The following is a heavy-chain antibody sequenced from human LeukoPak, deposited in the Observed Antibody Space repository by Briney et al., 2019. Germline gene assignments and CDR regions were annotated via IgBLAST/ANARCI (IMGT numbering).Heavy chain of an antibody. CDR3: ARDRFGGYCSGGSCYYFDY. CDR1: GFTFSSYG. Sequence: GGSLRLSCAASGFTFSSYGMHWVRQAPGKGLEWVAVIWYDGSNKCYADSVKGRFTISRDNSKNTLYLQMNSLRAEDTAVYYCARDRFGGYCSGGSCYYFDYWGQGTLVTVSS. CDR2: IWYDGSNK. D-gene: IGHD2-15*01. J-gene: IGHJ4*02. V-gene: IGHV3-33*01.